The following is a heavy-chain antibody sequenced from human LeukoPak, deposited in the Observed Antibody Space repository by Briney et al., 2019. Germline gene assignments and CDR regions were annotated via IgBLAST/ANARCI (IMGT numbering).Heavy chain of an antibody. V-gene: IGHV3-21*01. CDR2: ISSSSSYI. CDR1: GFTFSSFW. Sequence: GGSLRLSCAASGFTFSSFWMHWVRQAPGKGLEWVSSISSSSSYIYYADSVKGRFTISGDNAKNSLYLQMNSLRAEDTAVYYCARGEMGGYYYYYGMDVWGQGTTVTVSS. J-gene: IGHJ6*02. D-gene: IGHD5-24*01. CDR3: ARGEMGGYYYYYGMDV.